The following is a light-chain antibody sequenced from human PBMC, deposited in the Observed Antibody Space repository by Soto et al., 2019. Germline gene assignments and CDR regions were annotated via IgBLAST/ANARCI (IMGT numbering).Light chain of an antibody. CDR3: SSYTGSSTLVV. V-gene: IGLV2-14*01. Sequence: QSALTQPASVSGSPGQSITISCTGTSSDVGGYNYVSWYQQHPGKAPKLMIYDVSNRPSGVSNRFSGSKSGNTASLTISGLRAEDEADYYCSSYTGSSTLVVFGGGTKLTVL. CDR2: DVS. J-gene: IGLJ2*01. CDR1: SSDVGGYNY.